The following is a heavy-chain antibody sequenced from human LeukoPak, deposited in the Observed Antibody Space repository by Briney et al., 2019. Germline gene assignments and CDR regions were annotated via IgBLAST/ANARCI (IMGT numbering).Heavy chain of an antibody. CDR3: ARDWLWSSGYLSGMDV. D-gene: IGHD3-22*01. Sequence: SETLSLTCTVSGGSISSSSYYWGWIRQPPGKGLEWIGSIYYSGSTYYNPSLKSRVTISVDTSKNQFSLKLSSVTAADTAVYYCARDWLWSSGYLSGMDVWGQGTTVTVSS. J-gene: IGHJ6*02. V-gene: IGHV4-39*07. CDR2: IYYSGST. CDR1: GGSISSSSYY.